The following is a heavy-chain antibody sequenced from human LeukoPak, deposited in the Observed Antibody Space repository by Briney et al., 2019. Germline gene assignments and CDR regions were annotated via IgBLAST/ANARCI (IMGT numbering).Heavy chain of an antibody. Sequence: ASVKVSCKVSGYTLTELSMHWVRQAPGKGLEWMGGFDPGDGETIYAQKFQGRVTMTEDTSTDTAYMELSSLRSEDTAVYYCATGGAEGEQQQTWGQGTMVTVSS. J-gene: IGHJ3*01. CDR2: FDPGDGET. CDR3: ATGGAEGEQQQT. D-gene: IGHD6-13*01. CDR1: GYTLTELS. V-gene: IGHV1-24*01.